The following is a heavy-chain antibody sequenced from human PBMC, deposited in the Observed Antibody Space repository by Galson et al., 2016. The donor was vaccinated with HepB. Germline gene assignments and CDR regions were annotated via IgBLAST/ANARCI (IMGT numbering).Heavy chain of an antibody. Sequence: SVKVSCKASGITLSRLSVTWVRQAPGQGLEWMGTSIPFFGTSNYAQRFQGRVAMTADESTTTVYMELSSLRSDDTAVYYCARDNGDYGGPNYYDPWGQGTLVTVSP. J-gene: IGHJ5*02. CDR3: ARDNGDYGGPNYYDP. CDR1: GITLSRLS. CDR2: SIPFFGTS. V-gene: IGHV1-69*13. D-gene: IGHD4-17*01.